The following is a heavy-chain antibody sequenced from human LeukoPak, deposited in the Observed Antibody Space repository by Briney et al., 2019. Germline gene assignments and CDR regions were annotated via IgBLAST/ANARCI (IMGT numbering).Heavy chain of an antibody. Sequence: SETLSLTCTVSGGSISSYYWSWIRQPAGKGLEWIGRIYTSGSTNYNPSLKSRVTMSVDTSKNQFSLKLSSVTAADTAVYYCARGVVVVAATPPNNWFDPWAREPWSPSPQ. D-gene: IGHD2-15*01. CDR3: ARGVVVVAATPPNNWFDP. CDR1: GGSISSYY. V-gene: IGHV4-4*07. J-gene: IGHJ5*02. CDR2: IYTSGST.